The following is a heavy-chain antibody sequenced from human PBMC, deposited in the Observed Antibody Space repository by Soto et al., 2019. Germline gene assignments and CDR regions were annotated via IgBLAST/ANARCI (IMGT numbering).Heavy chain of an antibody. Sequence: ASVKVSCKASGGTFSSYAISWVRQAPGQGLEWMGGIIPIFGTANYAQKFQGRVTITADESTSTAYMELSSLRSEDTAVYYCAREEYCSSTSCYTGGGRYYYGMDVWGQGTTVTVSS. CDR3: AREEYCSSTSCYTGGGRYYYGMDV. D-gene: IGHD2-2*02. V-gene: IGHV1-69*13. CDR1: GGTFSSYA. CDR2: IIPIFGTA. J-gene: IGHJ6*02.